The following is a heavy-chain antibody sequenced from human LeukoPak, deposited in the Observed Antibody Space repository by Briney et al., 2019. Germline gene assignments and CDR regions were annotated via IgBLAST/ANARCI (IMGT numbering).Heavy chain of an antibody. V-gene: IGHV1-2*04. CDR2: INPNSGGT. CDR1: GYTFTGYY. Sequence: GASVKVSCKASGYTFTGYYMHWVRQAPGQGLEWMGWINPNSGGTNYAQKFQGWVTMTRDTSISTAYMELSRLRSDDTAVYYCARSYLPYGSGSYYDYWGQGTLVTVSS. J-gene: IGHJ4*02. CDR3: ARSYLPYGSGSYYDY. D-gene: IGHD3-10*01.